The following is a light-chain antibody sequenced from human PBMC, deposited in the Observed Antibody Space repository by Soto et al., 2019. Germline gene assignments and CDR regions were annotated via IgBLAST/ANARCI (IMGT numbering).Light chain of an antibody. CDR1: SSDVGGYTY. Sequence: QSALTQPASVSGSPGQSITISCTGTSSDVGGYTYVSWYQQHPGKAPKLMIYEVSNRPSGVSNRFSGSKSGNTASLTISGLQTEDEADYYCISYTNSRTPLVFGGGTRLTVL. CDR3: ISYTNSRTPLV. CDR2: EVS. V-gene: IGLV2-14*01. J-gene: IGLJ2*01.